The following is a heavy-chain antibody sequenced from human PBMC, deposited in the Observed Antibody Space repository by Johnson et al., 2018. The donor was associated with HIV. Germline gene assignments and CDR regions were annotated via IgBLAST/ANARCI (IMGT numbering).Heavy chain of an antibody. J-gene: IGHJ3*02. D-gene: IGHD4-23*01. Sequence: QVQLVESGGGVVQPGGSLRLSCAASGFTFSNYGMHWVRQAPGKGLEWVPLIRYDGSNKYYADSVKGRLTMSSDNSKNTLYLQMNSLRAEDAAVYFCAKSPGKDYGGNSGGFDIWGQGTMVTVSS. CDR3: AKSPGKDYGGNSGGFDI. CDR1: GFTFSNYG. V-gene: IGHV3-30*02. CDR2: IRYDGSNK.